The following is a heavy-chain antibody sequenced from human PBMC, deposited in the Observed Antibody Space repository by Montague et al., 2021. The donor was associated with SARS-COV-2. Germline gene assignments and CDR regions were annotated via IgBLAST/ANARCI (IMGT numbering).Heavy chain of an antibody. D-gene: IGHD4-17*01. V-gene: IGHV2-70*01. CDR3: ARMTTVTYPYYYYYGMDV. J-gene: IGHJ6*02. Sequence: PALVKPTQTLTLTCTFSGFSLSTSGMCVSWIRQPPGKALEWLALIDWDDDKYYSTSLKTRLTISKDTSKNQVVLTMTNMDPVGTATYYCARMTTVTYPYYYYYGMDVWGQGTTVTVSS. CDR1: GFSLSTSGMC. CDR2: IDWDDDK.